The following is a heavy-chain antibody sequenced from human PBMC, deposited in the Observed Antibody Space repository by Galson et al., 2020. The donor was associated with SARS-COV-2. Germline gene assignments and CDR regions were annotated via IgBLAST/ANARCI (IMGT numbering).Heavy chain of an antibody. Sequence: ASVKVSCKVSGYTFTGYYIHWVRQAPGQGPEWMGWINPNSGDTNYPQKFQGRVTMTRDTSISTAYMELSSLRFDDAAVYYCARLGEVGADAFDIWGQGTMVTVSS. CDR2: INPNSGDT. J-gene: IGHJ3*02. CDR1: GYTFTGYY. D-gene: IGHD1-26*01. V-gene: IGHV1-2*02. CDR3: ARLGEVGADAFDI.